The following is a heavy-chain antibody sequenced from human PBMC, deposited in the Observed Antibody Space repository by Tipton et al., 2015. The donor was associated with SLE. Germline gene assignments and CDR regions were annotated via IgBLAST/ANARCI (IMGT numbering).Heavy chain of an antibody. V-gene: IGHV4-31*03. D-gene: IGHD6-19*01. CDR1: NASINSVGYY. Sequence: TLSLTCTVSNASINSVGYYWTWIRQHPGKALEWIGYIYYNGNTYYNPSLKSRATISADTSNNEFSLRLTSVTAADTAIYYCARDWRDSGWYGGFDSWAQGTLVTVSS. CDR2: IYYNGNT. CDR3: ARDWRDSGWYGGFDS. J-gene: IGHJ4*02.